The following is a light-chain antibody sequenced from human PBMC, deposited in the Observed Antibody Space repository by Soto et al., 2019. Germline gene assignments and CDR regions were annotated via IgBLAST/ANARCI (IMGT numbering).Light chain of an antibody. V-gene: IGKV3-20*01. J-gene: IGKJ4*01. CDR2: GAS. Sequence: IEMTQSPATLSVSPGARATLSCRASQSVGSDLVWYQQKPGQAPRLLIYGASSRATGIPDRFSGSGSGTDFTLTISRLEPEDFAVYYCQQYGSSPPELTFGGGTKVDIK. CDR1: QSVGSD. CDR3: QQYGSSPPELT.